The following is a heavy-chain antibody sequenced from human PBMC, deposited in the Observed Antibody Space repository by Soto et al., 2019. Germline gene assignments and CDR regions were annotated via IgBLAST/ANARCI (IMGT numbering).Heavy chain of an antibody. J-gene: IGHJ4*02. CDR3: VRGRYGSEIH. D-gene: IGHD3-10*01. Sequence: EVRLVESGGGLVQPGGSLGLSYAAFGFTVSSNYMTWVRLAPGKGLEWVSLVYSGGATHYAASVKGRFTISTHSSQNTLFLQMNSLRTEDTATYYCVRGRYGSEIHWGQGTKVTVSS. CDR2: VYSGGAT. V-gene: IGHV3-53*04. CDR1: GFTVSSNY.